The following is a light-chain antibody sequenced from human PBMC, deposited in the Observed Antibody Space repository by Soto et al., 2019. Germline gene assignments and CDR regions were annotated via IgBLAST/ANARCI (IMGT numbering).Light chain of an antibody. Sequence: IQLTQSPSSLSASVGDRVTITCRASQGISSYLAWYQQKPGKAPKLLIYAASTLQSGVPSRFSGSGSGTDFTLTISSLQPEDFATYYCQQLNSYPPAITFGKGTRLEIK. CDR3: QQLNSYPPAIT. CDR2: AAS. CDR1: QGISSY. J-gene: IGKJ5*01. V-gene: IGKV1-9*01.